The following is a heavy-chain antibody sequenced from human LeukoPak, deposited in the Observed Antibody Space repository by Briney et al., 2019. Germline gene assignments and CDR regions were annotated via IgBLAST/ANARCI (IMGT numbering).Heavy chain of an antibody. CDR3: ARGGMLHDAFDI. CDR2: ISSSSTI. J-gene: IGHJ3*02. D-gene: IGHD2-8*01. CDR1: GFNFSSYS. V-gene: IGHV3-48*01. Sequence: PGGSLRLSCAASGFNFSSYSMNWVRQAPGKGLEWVSYISSSSTIYYADSVKGRFTISRDNAKNSLYLQMNSLRAEDTAVYYCARGGMLHDAFDIWGQGTMVTVSS.